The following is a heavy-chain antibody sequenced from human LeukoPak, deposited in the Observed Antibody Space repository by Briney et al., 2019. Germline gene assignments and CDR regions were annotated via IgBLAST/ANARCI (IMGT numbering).Heavy chain of an antibody. D-gene: IGHD3-9*01. V-gene: IGHV1-18*01. J-gene: IGHJ6*03. CDR2: ISAYNGNT. Sequence: GASVKVSCKASGYTFTSYGISWVRQAPGQGLEWMGWISAYNGNTNYAQKLQGRVTMTTDTSTSTAYMELRSLRSDDTAVYYCARTQYYDILTGYFYSYYYMDVWGKGTTVTVSS. CDR3: ARTQYYDILTGYFYSYYYMDV. CDR1: GYTFTSYG.